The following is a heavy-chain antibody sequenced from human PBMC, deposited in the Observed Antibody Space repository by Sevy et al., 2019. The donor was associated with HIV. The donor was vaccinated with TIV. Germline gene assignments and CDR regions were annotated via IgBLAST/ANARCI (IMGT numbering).Heavy chain of an antibody. J-gene: IGHJ6*03. V-gene: IGHV3-9*01. D-gene: IGHD5-18*01. CDR3: AKAGVDTAMVQWPYMDV. CDR2: ISWNSDKI. CDR1: GFSFDDYV. Sequence: GGSLRLSCAASGFSFDDYVMHWVRQAPGKGLEWVSSISWNSDKISYVDSVKGRFTTSRDNAKSSLYLQLNSLRVEDTALYYCAKAGVDTAMVQWPYMDVWGKWTTVTVSS.